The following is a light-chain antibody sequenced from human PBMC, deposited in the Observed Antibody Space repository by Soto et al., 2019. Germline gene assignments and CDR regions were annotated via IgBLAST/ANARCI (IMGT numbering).Light chain of an antibody. V-gene: IGKV3-20*01. CDR2: GAS. Sequence: EIVWTQSPGTLSLSPVERATLSGMASQSVDSSYLAWYHQRPGQAPRLLIYGASSRATGIPDRFSGSGSGTDFTLTISRLEPEDFAVYYCQHFGSSRGTFGQGTKVDIK. CDR3: QHFGSSRGT. J-gene: IGKJ1*01. CDR1: QSVDSSY.